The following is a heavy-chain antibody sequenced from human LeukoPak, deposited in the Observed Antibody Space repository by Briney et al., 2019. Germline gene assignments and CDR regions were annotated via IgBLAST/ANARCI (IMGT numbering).Heavy chain of an antibody. CDR1: GYTFTNYG. V-gene: IGHV1-18*01. Sequence: ASVKVSCKASGYTFTNYGISWVRQAPGQGLEWMGWISPYNGNTNYAQKFRGRVTMTTDTSTSTAYVELRSLRSDDTAVYYCAREVPGAIDYYNYMDVWVKGTTVVVSS. J-gene: IGHJ6*03. D-gene: IGHD2-2*02. CDR3: AREVPGAIDYYNYMDV. CDR2: ISPYNGNT.